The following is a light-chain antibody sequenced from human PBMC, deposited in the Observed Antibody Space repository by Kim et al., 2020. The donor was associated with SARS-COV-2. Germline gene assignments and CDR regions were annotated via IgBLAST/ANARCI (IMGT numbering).Light chain of an antibody. V-gene: IGKV3-15*01. CDR2: GAS. Sequence: SVSPGERATLSCRASQSVSSNLAWYQQKPGQAPRLLIYGASTRATGIPARFSGSGSGTEFTLTISSLQSEDFAVYYCQNYNNWPYTFGQGTKLEI. J-gene: IGKJ2*01. CDR1: QSVSSN. CDR3: QNYNNWPYT.